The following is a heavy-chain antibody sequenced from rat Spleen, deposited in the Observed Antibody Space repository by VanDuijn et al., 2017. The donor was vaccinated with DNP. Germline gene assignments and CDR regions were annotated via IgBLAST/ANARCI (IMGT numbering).Heavy chain of an antibody. CDR2: IWSNGNT. CDR3: ARDLIIRDTTSAMDA. Sequence: QVQLKESGPGLVQPSQTLSLTCTVSGLSLTSNSVSWIRQPPGKGLEWMGVIWSNGNTDYNSALKSRLSFSKATPKSQVFLKLNRLQTEDTATYYCARDLIIRDTTSAMDAWGQGTSVTVSS. CDR1: GLSLTSNS. J-gene: IGHJ4*01. D-gene: IGHD4-3*01. V-gene: IGHV2-47*01.